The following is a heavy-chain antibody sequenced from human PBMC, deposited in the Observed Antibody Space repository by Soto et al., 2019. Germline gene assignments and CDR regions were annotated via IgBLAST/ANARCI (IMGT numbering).Heavy chain of an antibody. CDR3: ARGDSGWYIPLLDY. CDR1: GGSISSYY. Sequence: SETLSLTCTVSGGSISSYYWSWIRQPPGKGLEWIGYIYYSGSTNYNPSLKSRVTISVDTSKNQFSLKLSSVTAADTAVYYCARGDSGWYIPLLDYWGQGTLVTVSS. CDR2: IYYSGST. J-gene: IGHJ4*02. D-gene: IGHD6-19*01. V-gene: IGHV4-59*01.